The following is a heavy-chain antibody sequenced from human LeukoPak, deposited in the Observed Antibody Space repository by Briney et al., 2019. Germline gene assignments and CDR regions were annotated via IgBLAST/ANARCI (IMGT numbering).Heavy chain of an antibody. CDR1: GYFISSGYY. CDR2: IYHSGST. CDR3: ARDRTAGLHLNWFDP. D-gene: IGHD1-1*01. V-gene: IGHV4-38-2*02. Sequence: PSETLSLTCAVSGYFISSGYYWGWIRQPPGKGLEWIGSIYHSGSTYYNPSLKSRVTISVDTSKNQFSLKLSSVTAADTAVYYCARDRTAGLHLNWFDPWGQGTLVTVSS. J-gene: IGHJ5*02.